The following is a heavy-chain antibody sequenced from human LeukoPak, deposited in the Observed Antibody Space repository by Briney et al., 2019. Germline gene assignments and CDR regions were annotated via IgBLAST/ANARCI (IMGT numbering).Heavy chain of an antibody. D-gene: IGHD2-15*01. CDR3: ARGRTRLAAQRALDY. Sequence: SETLSLTCAVYGGSFSGYYWSWIRQPPGKGLEWIGEINHSGSTNYNPSLKSRVTISVDTSKNQFSLELSSVTAADTAVYYCARGRTRLAAQRALDYWGQGTLVTVSS. CDR1: GGSFSGYY. J-gene: IGHJ4*02. V-gene: IGHV4-34*01. CDR2: INHSGST.